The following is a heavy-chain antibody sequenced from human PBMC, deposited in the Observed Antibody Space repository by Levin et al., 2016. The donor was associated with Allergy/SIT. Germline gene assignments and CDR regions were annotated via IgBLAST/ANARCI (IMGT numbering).Heavy chain of an antibody. Sequence: PGKGLEWIGEINHSGSTNYNPSLKSRVTISVDTSKNQFSLKLSSVTAADTAVYYCARYDAIVVVPAALDVWGQGTTVTVSS. D-gene: IGHD2-2*01. CDR2: INHSGST. J-gene: IGHJ6*02. V-gene: IGHV4-34*01. CDR3: ARYDAIVVVPAALDV.